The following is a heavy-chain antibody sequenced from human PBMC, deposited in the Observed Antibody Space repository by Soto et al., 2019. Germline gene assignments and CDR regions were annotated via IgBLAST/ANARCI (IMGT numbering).Heavy chain of an antibody. CDR3: ARAGLPTGIPFDY. Sequence: VQLQQWGAGLLKHSETLSLTCAVYGGSFSGYYWSWIRQPPGKGLEWIGEINHSGSTNYNPSLKSRATISVDTSKNQFSLKLSSVTAADTAVYYCARAGLPTGIPFDYWGQGTLVTVSS. V-gene: IGHV4-34*01. D-gene: IGHD6-13*01. J-gene: IGHJ4*02. CDR2: INHSGST. CDR1: GGSFSGYY.